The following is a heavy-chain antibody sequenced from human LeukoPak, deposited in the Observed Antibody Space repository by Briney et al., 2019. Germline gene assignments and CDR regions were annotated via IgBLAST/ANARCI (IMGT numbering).Heavy chain of an antibody. J-gene: IGHJ4*02. CDR3: ARDSSIAAAGIDY. CDR2: IYYSGST. CDR1: GGSISSYY. V-gene: IGHV4-59*01. Sequence: PSESLSLTCTVSGGSISSYYWSWIRQPPGKGLEWIGYIYYSGSTNYNPSLKSRVTISVDTSKNQFSLKLSSVTAADTAVYYCARDSSIAAAGIDYWGQGTLVTVSS. D-gene: IGHD6-13*01.